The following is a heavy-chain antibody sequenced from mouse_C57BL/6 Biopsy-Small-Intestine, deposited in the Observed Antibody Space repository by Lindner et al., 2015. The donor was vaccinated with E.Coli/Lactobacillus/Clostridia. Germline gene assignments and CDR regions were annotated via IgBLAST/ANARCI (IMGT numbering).Heavy chain of an antibody. Sequence: QLQESGPELVKAWGVLVKMSCKASGYTFTDYNMHWVKQSHGKSLEWIGYINPNNGGTSYNQKFKGKATLTVNKSSSTAYMELRSLTSEDSAVYYCASRAYYSNYFDYWGQGTTLTVSS. D-gene: IGHD2-5*01. J-gene: IGHJ2*01. V-gene: IGHV1-22*01. CDR1: GYTFTDYN. CDR3: ASRAYYSNYFDY. CDR2: INPNNGGT.